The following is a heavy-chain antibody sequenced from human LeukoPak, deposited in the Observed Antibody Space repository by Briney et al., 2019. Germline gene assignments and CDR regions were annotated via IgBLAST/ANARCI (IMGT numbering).Heavy chain of an antibody. J-gene: IGHJ3*02. Sequence: ASVKVSCKASGYTFTGYYMHWVRQAPGQGLEWMGWINPNSGGTNYAQKFQGRVTMTRDTSISKAYMELSRLRSDDTAVYYCARELVPAAIEGGAFDIWGQGTMVTVSS. D-gene: IGHD2-2*01. CDR2: INPNSGGT. CDR1: GYTFTGYY. V-gene: IGHV1-2*02. CDR3: ARELVPAAIEGGAFDI.